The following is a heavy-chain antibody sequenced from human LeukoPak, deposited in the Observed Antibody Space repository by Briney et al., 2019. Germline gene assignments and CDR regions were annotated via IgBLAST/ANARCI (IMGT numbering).Heavy chain of an antibody. J-gene: IGHJ3*01. D-gene: IGHD6-13*01. V-gene: IGHV3-64D*06. CDR2: INGNGVGT. Sequence: GGSLRLSCSVSGFTFSTYAVHWVRQAPGKGLEFVSAINGNGVGTFYADSVKGRFTVSRDNSKNTVYLQMSSLRAEDTALYYCVKDTYSNSWSAFDVWGQGTMVTVSS. CDR3: VKDTYSNSWSAFDV. CDR1: GFTFSTYA.